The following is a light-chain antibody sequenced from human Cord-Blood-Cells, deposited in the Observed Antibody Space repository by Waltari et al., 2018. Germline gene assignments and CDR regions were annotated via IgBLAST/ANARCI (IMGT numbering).Light chain of an antibody. J-gene: IGLJ1*01. CDR1: ALPKQY. CDR2: KDS. Sequence: SYELTQPPSVSVSPGQPARITCSGDALPKQYAYWYQQKPGQAPVLVLYKDSERPSGIPERVSGSSSGTTVTLTISGVQAEDEADYYCQSADSSGTYYVFGTGTKVTVL. V-gene: IGLV3-25*02. CDR3: QSADSSGTYYV.